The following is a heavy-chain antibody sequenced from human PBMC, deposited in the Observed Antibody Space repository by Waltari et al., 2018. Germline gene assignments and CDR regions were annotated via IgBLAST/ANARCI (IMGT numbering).Heavy chain of an antibody. CDR1: EYSVSTGFY. D-gene: IGHD3-22*01. Sequence: QVQLQASGPRLVKPSETLSLTCTVSEYSVSTGFYWGWVRQSPGKGLEWLGSIYHLGNTRYNPPLSSRVAVSMDMSKNQFSLRLTSVTAADTAVYYCARHRLDRGDSFDFWGQGALVTVSS. J-gene: IGHJ4*02. CDR2: IYHLGNT. V-gene: IGHV4-38-2*02. CDR3: ARHRLDRGDSFDF.